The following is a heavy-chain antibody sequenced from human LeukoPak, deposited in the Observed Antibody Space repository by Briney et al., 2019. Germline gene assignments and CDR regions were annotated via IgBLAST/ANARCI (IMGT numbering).Heavy chain of an antibody. J-gene: IGHJ4*02. D-gene: IGHD4-17*01. Sequence: RGSLRLSCAASGFILSTYTTIWVRQAPGKGLEWVSSIIPMGTYIYYADSVQDRFTISRDNDKNSLYLQMMSLRAEDTAVYFCVKVDRNTATRTLDYWGQGTLVTVSS. CDR3: VKVDRNTATRTLDY. V-gene: IGHV3-21*01. CDR1: GFILSTYT. CDR2: IIPMGTYI.